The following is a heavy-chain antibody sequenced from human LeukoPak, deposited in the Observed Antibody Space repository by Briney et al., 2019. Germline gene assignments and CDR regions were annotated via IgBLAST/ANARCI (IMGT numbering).Heavy chain of an antibody. CDR3: ASTRRAVAGPKSIDY. J-gene: IGHJ4*02. CDR2: INHSGST. Sequence: SETLSLTCAVYGGSFSGYYWSWIRQPPGKGLEWIGEINHSGSTNYNPSLKSRVTISEDTSKNQFSLKLSSVTAADTAVYYCASTRRAVAGPKSIDYWGQGTLVTVSS. V-gene: IGHV4-34*01. D-gene: IGHD6-19*01. CDR1: GGSFSGYY.